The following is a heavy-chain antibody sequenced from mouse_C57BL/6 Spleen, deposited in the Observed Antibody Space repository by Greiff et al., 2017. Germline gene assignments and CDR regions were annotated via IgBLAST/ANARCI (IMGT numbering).Heavy chain of an antibody. CDR1: GYAFSSYW. Sequence: VQLQQSGAELVKPGASVKISCTASGYAFSSYWMNWVKQRPGKGLEWIGQIYPGDGDTNYNGKFKGKATLTADKSSSTAYMQLSSLTSEDSAVYVCARRGTDQAALGYWGQGTTLTVSS. V-gene: IGHV1-80*01. J-gene: IGHJ2*01. CDR2: IYPGDGDT. D-gene: IGHD3-2*02. CDR3: ARRGTDQAALGY.